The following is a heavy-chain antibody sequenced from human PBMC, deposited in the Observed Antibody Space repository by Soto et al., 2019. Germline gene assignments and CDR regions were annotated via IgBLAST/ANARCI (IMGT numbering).Heavy chain of an antibody. Sequence: EVQLLESGGGLVQPGGFLRLSCAASGFSFSNSAMSWVRQAPGKGLEWVSSITVNGGSTYYADSVKGRFTISRDNSKNTLYLQMNSPRAEDTALYYCAKSYSGSYFDWGQGTLVTVSS. V-gene: IGHV3-23*01. CDR1: GFSFSNSA. D-gene: IGHD1-26*01. CDR3: AKSYSGSYFD. J-gene: IGHJ4*02. CDR2: ITVNGGST.